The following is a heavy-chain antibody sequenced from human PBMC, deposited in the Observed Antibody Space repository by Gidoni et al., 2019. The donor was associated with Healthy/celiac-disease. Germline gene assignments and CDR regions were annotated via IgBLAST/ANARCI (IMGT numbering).Heavy chain of an antibody. Sequence: QVQLQESGPGLVKPSQTLSLTCTVSGGSISSGDYYWSWIRQPPGKGLEWIGYIYYSGSTYYNPSLKSRVTISVDTSKNQFSLKLSSVTAADTAVYYCARGGMRYYYDSSGFLGYYYYGMDVWGQGTTVTVSS. V-gene: IGHV4-30-4*01. CDR3: ARGGMRYYYDSSGFLGYYYYGMDV. CDR1: GGSISSGDYY. D-gene: IGHD3-22*01. J-gene: IGHJ6*02. CDR2: IYYSGST.